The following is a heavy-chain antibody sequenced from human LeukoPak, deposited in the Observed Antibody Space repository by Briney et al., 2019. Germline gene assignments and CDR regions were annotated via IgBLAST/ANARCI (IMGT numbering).Heavy chain of an antibody. CDR3: ARDQSFGGYRFLDY. CDR2: INPDGSNT. CDR1: GFSFGSYW. D-gene: IGHD2-15*01. J-gene: IGHJ4*02. Sequence: GGSLRLSCAASGFSFGSYWMHWVRQAPGKGLVWVGRINPDGSNTLSADSVRGRFTISRDNSKKSLYLEVNSLRDEDTALYYCARDQSFGGYRFLDYWGQGTLVTVSS. V-gene: IGHV3-74*03.